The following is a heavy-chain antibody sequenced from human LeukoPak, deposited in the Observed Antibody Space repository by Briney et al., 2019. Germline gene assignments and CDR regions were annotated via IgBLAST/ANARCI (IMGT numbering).Heavy chain of an antibody. CDR2: IHNDGITE. CDR1: GFTFSSFG. CDR3: TKDRGDTFGDLYD. D-gene: IGHD3-10*01. V-gene: IGHV3-30*02. Sequence: GGSLRLSCAASGFTFSSFGMHWVRQTPGKGLEWLTFIHNDGITEYYVDSVKGRFTISRDNAKNSVYLQMNSLRAEDTALYYCTKDRGDTFGDLYDWGQGTLVTVSS. J-gene: IGHJ1*01.